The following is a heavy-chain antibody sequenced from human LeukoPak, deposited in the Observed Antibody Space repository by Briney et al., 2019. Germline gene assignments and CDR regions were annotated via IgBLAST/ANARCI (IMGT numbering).Heavy chain of an antibody. Sequence: GASVKVSCKASGYTFTSYGISWVRQAPGQGLEWMGWISPYNGNTNSAQKFQGRVTMTTDTSTSAAYMELRSLRSDDTAVYYCARDNTWYFDLWGRGTLVTVSS. CDR2: ISPYNGNT. V-gene: IGHV1-18*01. CDR3: ARDNTWYFDL. J-gene: IGHJ2*01. D-gene: IGHD2/OR15-2a*01. CDR1: GYTFTSYG.